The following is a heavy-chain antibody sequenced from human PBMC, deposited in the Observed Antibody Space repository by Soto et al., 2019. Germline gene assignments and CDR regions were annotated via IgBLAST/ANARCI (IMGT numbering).Heavy chain of an antibody. CDR3: TRDRITMVRGRGSSLH. J-gene: IGHJ4*02. CDR1: GFTFSNYW. CDR2: IKQDRSEK. Sequence: EVQLVESGGGLVQPGGSLRLSCAASGFTFSNYWMSWVRQAPGKGLEWVANIKQDRSEKYYVDSVKGRFTISRDNAENSLYLQMNSLRAEDTAVYYCTRDRITMVRGRGSSLHWGQGTLVTVSS. D-gene: IGHD3-10*01. V-gene: IGHV3-7*03.